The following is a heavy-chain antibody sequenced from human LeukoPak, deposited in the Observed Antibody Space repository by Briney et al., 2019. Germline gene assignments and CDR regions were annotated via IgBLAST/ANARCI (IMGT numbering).Heavy chain of an antibody. V-gene: IGHV3-21*01. Sequence: GGSLRLSCAASGFTFSSYSMNWVRQAPGKGLEWVSSISSSSSYIYYADSVKGRFTISRDNAKNSLYLQMNSLRAEDTAVYYCAKDYRDIAVARFDYWGQGTLVTVSS. CDR3: AKDYRDIAVARFDY. J-gene: IGHJ4*02. D-gene: IGHD6-19*01. CDR1: GFTFSSYS. CDR2: ISSSSSYI.